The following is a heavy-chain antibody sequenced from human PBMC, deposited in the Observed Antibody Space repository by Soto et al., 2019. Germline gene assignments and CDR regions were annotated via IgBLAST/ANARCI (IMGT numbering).Heavy chain of an antibody. CDR3: ARGNSTGSHYNSGY. D-gene: IGHD3-10*01. J-gene: IGHJ4*02. V-gene: IGHV3-48*02. CDR1: GFSFHTFD. CDR2: ISRTGGTI. Sequence: EVQLVESGGGLVQPGGSLRLSCLTSGFSFHTFDMNWVRQAPGRGLEWVSSISRTGGTIYYADSVRGRFTVSRENAVTSLYLQMSSLRDEDTAVYYCARGNSTGSHYNSGYWGQGTLVIVSS.